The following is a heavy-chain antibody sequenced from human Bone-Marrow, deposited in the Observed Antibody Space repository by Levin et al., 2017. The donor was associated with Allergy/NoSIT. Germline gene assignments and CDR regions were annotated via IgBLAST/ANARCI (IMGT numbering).Heavy chain of an antibody. CDR2: IYPRDSET. V-gene: IGHV5-51*01. CDR1: GYIFTASW. D-gene: IGHD3-10*01. Sequence: LGESLKISCKASGYIFTASWIGWVRQMPGKGLEWMGIIYPRDSETRYSPSFQGQVTISADKSINIVYLQWSSLKASDTAMYYCAKYDGSGSRPPEYMDVWGQGTTVSVYS. CDR3: AKYDGSGSRPPEYMDV. J-gene: IGHJ6*02.